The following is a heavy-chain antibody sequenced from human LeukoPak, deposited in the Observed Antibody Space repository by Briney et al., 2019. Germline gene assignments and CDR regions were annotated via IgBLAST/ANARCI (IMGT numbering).Heavy chain of an antibody. J-gene: IGHJ3*02. CDR2: IYHSGST. V-gene: IGHV4-30-2*06. CDR3: ARGEGSPGAFDI. D-gene: IGHD1-26*01. Sequence: SETLSLTRAVSGDSISSGGYSWSWIRQSPGKGLEWIGYIYHSGSTYYNPSLRSRVTISVDGSKNQFSLKLTSVTAADTAVHYCARGEGSPGAFDIWGQGTMVTVSS. CDR1: GDSISSGGYS.